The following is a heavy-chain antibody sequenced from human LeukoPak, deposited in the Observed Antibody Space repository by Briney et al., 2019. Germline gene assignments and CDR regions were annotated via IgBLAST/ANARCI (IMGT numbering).Heavy chain of an antibody. CDR2: IYYSGST. V-gene: IGHV4-59*01. J-gene: IGHJ4*02. CDR1: GGSISSYY. CDR3: ARDSRVPDGYNHYFDY. D-gene: IGHD5-24*01. Sequence: SETLSLTCTVSGGSISSYYWSWIRQPPGKGLEWIGYIYYSGSTNYNPSLQRRVTITVDTSKNQFSLKLSSVTAADTAVYYCARDSRVPDGYNHYFDYWGQGTLVTVPS.